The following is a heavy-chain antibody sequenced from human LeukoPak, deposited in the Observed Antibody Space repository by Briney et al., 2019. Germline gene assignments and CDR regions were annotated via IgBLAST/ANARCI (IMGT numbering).Heavy chain of an antibody. J-gene: IGHJ4*02. CDR1: GGTFSNYA. D-gene: IGHD3-3*01. V-gene: IGHV1-18*01. CDR3: ARARRITIFGDEQPFDY. CDR2: ISAYNGNT. Sequence: GASVKVSCKASGGTFSNYAISWVRQAPGQGLEWMGWISAYNGNTNYAQKLQGRVTMTTDTSTSTAYMELSRLRSDDTAVYYCARARRITIFGDEQPFDYWGQGTLVTVSS.